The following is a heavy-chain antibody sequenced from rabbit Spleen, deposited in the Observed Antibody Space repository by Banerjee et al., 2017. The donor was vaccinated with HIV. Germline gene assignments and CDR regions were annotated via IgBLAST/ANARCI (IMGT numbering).Heavy chain of an antibody. J-gene: IGHJ4*01. Sequence: QLTETGGGLVQPGGSLTLSCKASGIDFTNYYITWVRQAPGKGLEWIGYIDPVFGITYYANWVNGRFSISRENAQNTVFLQMTSLTAADTATYFCARDGAGGSYFALWGPGTLVTVS. V-gene: IGHV1S7*01. CDR1: GIDFTNYY. D-gene: IGHD8-1*01. CDR3: ARDGAGGSYFAL. CDR2: IDPVFGIT.